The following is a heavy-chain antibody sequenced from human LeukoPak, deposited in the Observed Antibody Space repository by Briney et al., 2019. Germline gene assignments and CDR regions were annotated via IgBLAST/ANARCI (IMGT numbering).Heavy chain of an antibody. CDR1: GFTFSNYA. J-gene: IGHJ4*02. D-gene: IGHD2-15*01. Sequence: SGRSLRLSCAASGFTFSNYAMHWVRQAPDKGLEWAAVISSDGSDEYYADSVKGRFTISRDNSKNTLYLQMNSLRAEDTAVYYSAKIGCSGDSCYDYWGQGTLVTVSS. CDR2: ISSDGSDE. V-gene: IGHV3-30-3*02. CDR3: AKIGCSGDSCYDY.